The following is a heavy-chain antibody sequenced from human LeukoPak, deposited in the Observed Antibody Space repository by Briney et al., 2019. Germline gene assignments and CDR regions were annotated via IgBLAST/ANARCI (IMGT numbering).Heavy chain of an antibody. Sequence: SETLSLTCAVYGGSFSGYYWSWIRQPPGKGLEWIGEINHSGSTNYNPSLKSRVTISVDTSKNQFSLKLSSVTAADTAVYYCARHNRRGIAAALGAWGQGTLVTVSS. V-gene: IGHV4-34*01. CDR3: ARHNRRGIAAALGA. D-gene: IGHD6-13*01. J-gene: IGHJ5*02. CDR1: GGSFSGYY. CDR2: INHSGST.